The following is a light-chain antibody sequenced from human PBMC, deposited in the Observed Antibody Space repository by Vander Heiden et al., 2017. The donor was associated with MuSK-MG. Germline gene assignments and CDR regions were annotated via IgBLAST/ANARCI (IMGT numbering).Light chain of an antibody. J-gene: IGKJ1*01. V-gene: IGKV1-5*01. CDR1: QSISSW. CDR2: DAS. Sequence: DIQMTQSPSTLSASVGDRVTITCRASQSISSWLAWYQQKPGKAPKLLIYDASSLETGVPSRFSGSGSGTEFTLTISSRQTDDFATYDGQQCSTYPWPFGQGTKVEIK. CDR3: QQCSTYPWP.